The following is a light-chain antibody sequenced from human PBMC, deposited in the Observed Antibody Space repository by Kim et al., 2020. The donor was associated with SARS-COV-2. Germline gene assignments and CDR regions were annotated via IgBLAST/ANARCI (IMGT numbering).Light chain of an antibody. V-gene: IGKV1-5*03. CDR1: QSISSW. J-gene: IGKJ2*01. CDR3: QQYNSYAYT. Sequence: SASGGDRGTITCRASQSISSWLAWYQQKPGKAPKHLIYKASSLESGVPSRFIGSGSGTEFTLTISSLQPDDFATYYCQQYNSYAYTFGQGTKLEI. CDR2: KAS.